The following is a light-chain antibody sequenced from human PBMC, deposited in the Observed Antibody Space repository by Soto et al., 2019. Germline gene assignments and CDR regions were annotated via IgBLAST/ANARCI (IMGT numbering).Light chain of an antibody. V-gene: IGLV2-8*01. CDR3: SSYAGSNNVV. CDR2: EVN. CDR1: SSDVGGYDY. J-gene: IGLJ3*02. Sequence: QSALTQPPSASGSPGQSVGISCTGTSSDVGGYDYVSWYQQHPGKAPKLLIYEVNKRPSEVSDRFSGYSSGDTASLTVSGLQAEDEADYYCSSYAGSNNVVFGGGTKLTVL.